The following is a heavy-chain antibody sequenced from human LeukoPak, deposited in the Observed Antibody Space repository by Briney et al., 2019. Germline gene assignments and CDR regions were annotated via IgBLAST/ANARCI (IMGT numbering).Heavy chain of an antibody. CDR2: MHYSGST. Sequence: SETLSLTCSVSGGSISSYYWSWIRQSPGKGLEWIGHMHYSGSTNYNFSLESRVTMSMDTSKRQISLKLSFVTAADTAVYYCARDSPFEWAVFGDSFDIWGQGTVVIVSS. CDR1: GGSISSYY. V-gene: IGHV4-59*01. J-gene: IGHJ3*02. CDR3: ARDSPFEWAVFGDSFDI. D-gene: IGHD3-3*01.